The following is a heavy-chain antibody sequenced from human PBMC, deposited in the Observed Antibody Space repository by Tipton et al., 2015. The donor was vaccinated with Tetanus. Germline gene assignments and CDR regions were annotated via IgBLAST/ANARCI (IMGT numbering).Heavy chain of an antibody. CDR2: ISSSGST. CDR3: ARGGTMVHGVILQDHFYY. J-gene: IGHJ4*02. V-gene: IGHV4-61*08. Sequence: TLSLTCTVSGGSLRGGDHYWSWIRQPPGKGLEWLAYISSSGSTNSNYSLKSRATISVDRSKNQFSLKLSSVTAADTAVYFCARGGTMVHGVILQDHFYYWGQGTLVTVSS. CDR1: GGSLRGGDHY. D-gene: IGHD3-10*01.